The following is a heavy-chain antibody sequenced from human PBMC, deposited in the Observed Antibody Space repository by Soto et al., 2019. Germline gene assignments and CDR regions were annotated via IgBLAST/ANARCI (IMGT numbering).Heavy chain of an antibody. D-gene: IGHD6-13*01. V-gene: IGHV3-30-3*01. CDR2: ISYDGSNK. J-gene: IGHJ6*02. Sequence: QVQLVESGGGVVQPGRSLRLSCAASGFTFSSYAMHWVRQAPGKGLEWVAVISYDGSNKYYADSVKGRFTISRDNSKNTLDLQMNSLRAEDTAVYYCARPDSSSWYNYYYYGMDVWGQGTTVTVSS. CDR1: GFTFSSYA. CDR3: ARPDSSSWYNYYYYGMDV.